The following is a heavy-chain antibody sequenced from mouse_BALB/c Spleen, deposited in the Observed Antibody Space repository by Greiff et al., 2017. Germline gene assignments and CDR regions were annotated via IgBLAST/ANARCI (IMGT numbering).Heavy chain of an antibody. CDR3: TRDRRDGNYNFDY. V-gene: IGHV5-6-4*01. J-gene: IGHJ2*01. CDR1: GFTFSSYT. D-gene: IGHD2-1*01. CDR2: ISSGGSYT. Sequence: EVKLVESGGGLVKPGGSLKLSCAASGFTFSSYTMSWVRQTPEKRLEWVATISSGGSYTYYPDSVKGRFTISRDNAKNTLYLQMSSLKSEDTAMYYCTRDRRDGNYNFDYWGQGTTLTVSS.